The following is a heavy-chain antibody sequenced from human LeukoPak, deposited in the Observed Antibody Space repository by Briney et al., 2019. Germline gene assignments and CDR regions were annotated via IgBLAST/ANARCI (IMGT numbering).Heavy chain of an antibody. CDR2: ISYDGSNK. CDR3: ARDRFGAFDY. D-gene: IGHD3-10*01. CDR1: GFTFSSYA. J-gene: IGHJ4*02. V-gene: IGHV3-30-3*01. Sequence: GGSLRLSCAASGFTFSSYAMHWVRQAPGKGLEWVAVISYDGSNKYYADSVKGRYTISRDNSKNTLYLQMNSLRAEDTAVYYCARDRFGAFDYWGQGTLVTVSS.